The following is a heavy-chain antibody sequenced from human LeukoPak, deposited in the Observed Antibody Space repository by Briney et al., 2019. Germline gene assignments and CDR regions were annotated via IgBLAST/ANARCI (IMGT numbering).Heavy chain of an antibody. Sequence: GGSLRLSCAAPGFTFSSYSMNWVRQAPGKGLEWVSYISSSSSSTIYYADSVKGRFTISRDNAKNSLYLQMNSLRDEDTAVYYCARDETDYYDILTGGFDYWGQGTLVTVSS. J-gene: IGHJ4*02. CDR2: ISSSSSSTI. D-gene: IGHD3-9*01. V-gene: IGHV3-48*02. CDR1: GFTFSSYS. CDR3: ARDETDYYDILTGGFDY.